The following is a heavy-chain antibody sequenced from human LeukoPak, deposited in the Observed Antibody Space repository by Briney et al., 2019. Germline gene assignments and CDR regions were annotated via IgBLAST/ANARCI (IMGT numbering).Heavy chain of an antibody. J-gene: IGHJ4*02. D-gene: IGHD5-24*01. CDR1: GFSYSEAW. V-gene: IGHV3-23*01. CDR2: ISGSGGTI. CDR3: AKVQEMATILPPFHY. Sequence: GGSLRLSCEASGFSYSEAWMSWVRQAPGKGLQWVSAISGSGGTIYYADSVKGRFTISRDNSKSTLYLQMNSLRAEDTAVYYCAKVQEMATILPPFHYWGQGTLVTVSS.